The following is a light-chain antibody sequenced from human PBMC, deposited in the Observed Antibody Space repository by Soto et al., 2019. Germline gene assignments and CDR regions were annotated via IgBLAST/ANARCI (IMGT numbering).Light chain of an antibody. CDR3: SLYTRSSTLVV. CDR1: SSDVGGYNY. J-gene: IGLJ2*01. CDR2: DVS. Sequence: SALTQPASVSGSPGQSITISCTGTSSDVGGYNYVSWYQQHPGKAPKLMIYDVSNRPSGVSNRFSGSKSGNTASLTISGLQAEDEADYYCSLYTRSSTLVVFGGGTKLTVL. V-gene: IGLV2-14*01.